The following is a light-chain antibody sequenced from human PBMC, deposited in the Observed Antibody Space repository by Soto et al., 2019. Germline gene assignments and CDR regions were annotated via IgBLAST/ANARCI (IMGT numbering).Light chain of an antibody. CDR2: DAS. CDR1: QSLLHSNGYNY. CDR3: QQRSNWPLT. J-gene: IGKJ4*01. V-gene: IGKV3-11*01. Sequence: DIVMTQSPLSLPVTPGEPASISCRSRQSLLHSNGYNYLGWYQXKHGQAPRVXIYDASNRATGIPARFSGSGSGTDFTITISSLEPEDFEVYYGQQRSNWPLTFGGGAKGDNK.